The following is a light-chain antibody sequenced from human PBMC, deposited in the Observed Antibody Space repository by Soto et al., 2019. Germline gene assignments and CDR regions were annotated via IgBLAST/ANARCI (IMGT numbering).Light chain of an antibody. CDR2: AAS. CDR3: QQANSFPYT. J-gene: IGKJ2*01. Sequence: DLQMTQSPSASSESVGHRHTITCQASQSITNWLAWYQQKPGKAPKLLIHAASSLHSGVPSRFSGSGSGTDFTLTITGLQPEEFATYYCQQANSFPYTVGKGTKVDIK. V-gene: IGKV1D-12*01. CDR1: QSITNW.